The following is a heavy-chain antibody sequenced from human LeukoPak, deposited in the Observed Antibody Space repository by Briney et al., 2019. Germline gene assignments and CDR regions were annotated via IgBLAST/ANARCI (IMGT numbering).Heavy chain of an antibody. CDR1: GGSISSSGSY. Sequence: PSETLSLTCTVSGGSISSSGSYWGWIRQPPGKGLEYIGTISYSGSTYYSPSLKSRVTISVDTSTNQFSLKLNSVTAADTAMYLCAKEWTGFGERFDPWGQGTLVTVSS. J-gene: IGHJ5*02. CDR2: ISYSGST. CDR3: AKEWTGFGERFDP. D-gene: IGHD3-10*01. V-gene: IGHV4-39*02.